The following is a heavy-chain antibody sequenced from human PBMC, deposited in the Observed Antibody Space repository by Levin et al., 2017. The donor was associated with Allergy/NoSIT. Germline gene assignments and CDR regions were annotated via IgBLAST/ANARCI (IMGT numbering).Heavy chain of an antibody. Sequence: GGSLRLSCTASGFTFSSYWMNWVRLAPGKGLEWVANIKQDGSDKYYVDSVKGRFTISRDNAKNSLYLQMYSLRAEDTAVYYCARSTGWYPDYWGRGTLVTVSS. CDR3: ARSTGWYPDY. J-gene: IGHJ4*02. D-gene: IGHD6-19*01. CDR1: GFTFSSYW. CDR2: IKQDGSDK. V-gene: IGHV3-7*03.